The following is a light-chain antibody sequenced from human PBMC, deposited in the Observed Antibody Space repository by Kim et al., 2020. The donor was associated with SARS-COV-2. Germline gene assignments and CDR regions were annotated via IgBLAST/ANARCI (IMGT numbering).Light chain of an antibody. CDR3: ESSDSSDTFWV. Sequence: PGQTARITCSGDALPIQYAYWFQQKPGQAPVLVIYEDTERPSGIPERFSGSTSGTTVTLTISGVQAEDEADYYCESSDSSDTFWVFGGGTKVTVL. J-gene: IGLJ3*02. V-gene: IGLV3-25*03. CDR2: EDT. CDR1: ALPIQY.